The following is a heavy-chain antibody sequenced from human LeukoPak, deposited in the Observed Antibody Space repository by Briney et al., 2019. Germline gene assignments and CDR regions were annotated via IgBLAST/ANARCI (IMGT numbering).Heavy chain of an antibody. D-gene: IGHD6-13*01. J-gene: IGHJ6*03. CDR2: INPNSGGT. CDR3: ARARDGSSSGARYYYYMDV. CDR1: EYTFTGYY. Sequence: ASVKVSCKASEYTFTGYYMHWVRQAPGQGLEWMGWINPNSGGTNYAQKFQGRVTMTRDTSISTAYMELSRLRSDDTAVYYCARARDGSSSGARYYYYMDVWGKGTTVTISS. V-gene: IGHV1-2*02.